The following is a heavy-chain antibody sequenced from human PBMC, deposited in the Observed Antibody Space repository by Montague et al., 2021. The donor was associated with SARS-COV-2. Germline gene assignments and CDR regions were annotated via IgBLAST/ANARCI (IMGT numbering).Heavy chain of an antibody. CDR1: GDSVSSNSAT. CDR2: TYYRSKWYN. J-gene: IGHJ6*02. Sequence: CAISGDSVSSNSATWNWVRQSPSGGLEWLGRTYYRSKWYNDYAVXVRGRVTINPDTSKNQFSPQLNSVTPEDTAIYYCTSGREGNYNVMDVWGQGTTVTVSS. D-gene: IGHD1-1*01. V-gene: IGHV6-1*01. CDR3: TSGREGNYNVMDV.